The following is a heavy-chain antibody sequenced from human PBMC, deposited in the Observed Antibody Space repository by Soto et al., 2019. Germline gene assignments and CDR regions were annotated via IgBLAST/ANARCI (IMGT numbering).Heavy chain of an antibody. CDR2: ISYSGST. CDR1: GGSIRSSSYY. CDR3: ARYNAASGTYYFDF. J-gene: IGHJ4*02. V-gene: IGHV4-39*07. Sequence: SETLSLTCTVSGGSIRSSSYYWGWIRQPPGKGLEWIGSISYSGSTNYNPSLKSRVTISVDTSKSQFSLRLTSVTAADTAVYYCARYNAASGTYYFDFWGQGALVTVSS. D-gene: IGHD6-13*01.